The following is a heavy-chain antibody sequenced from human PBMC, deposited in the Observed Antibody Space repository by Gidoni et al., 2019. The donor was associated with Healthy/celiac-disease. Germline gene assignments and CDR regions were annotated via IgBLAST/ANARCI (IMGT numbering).Heavy chain of an antibody. CDR3: TTAALATMGAFDI. V-gene: IGHV3-15*01. D-gene: IGHD5-12*01. Sequence: EVQLVESGGGLVKPGGSLRLSCAASGFTFSNAWMSWVRQAPGKGLEWVGRIKSKTDGGTTDYAAPVKGRFTISRDDSKNTLYLQMNSLKTEDTAVYYCTTAALATMGAFDIWGQGTMVTVSS. CDR2: IKSKTDGGTT. CDR1: GFTFSNAW. J-gene: IGHJ3*02.